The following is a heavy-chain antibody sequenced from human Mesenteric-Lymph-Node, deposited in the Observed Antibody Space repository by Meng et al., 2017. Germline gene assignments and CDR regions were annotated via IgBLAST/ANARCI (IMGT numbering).Heavy chain of an antibody. J-gene: IGHJ6*02. CDR1: GFILTNYA. CDR2: ISGKGDTT. Sequence: GGSLRLSCEASGFILTNYAMAWVRQAPGKGLEWVSGISGKGDTTYYAESVKGRFTISRDISKNTQYLQLNSLRAEDTAVYYCARCRPPPSNFWSGYYTGLLSGMDVWDQGTTVTVS. CDR3: ARCRPPPSNFWSGYYTGLLSGMDV. V-gene: IGHV3-23*01. D-gene: IGHD3-3*01.